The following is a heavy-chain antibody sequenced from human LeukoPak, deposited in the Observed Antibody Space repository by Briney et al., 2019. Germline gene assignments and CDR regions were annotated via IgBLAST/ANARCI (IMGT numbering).Heavy chain of an antibody. CDR1: GFTFSNYG. D-gene: IGHD5-18*01. J-gene: IGHJ4*02. Sequence: QPGGSLRLSCAASGFTFSNYGMPWVRQAPGKGLEWVAVIWNDGSNKYHADSVKGRFTISRDNSKNTLYLQMNSLRTEDTAVYYCASNPRDSYAYFWGRGTQVTVSS. CDR2: IWNDGSNK. V-gene: IGHV3-33*01. CDR3: ASNPRDSYAYF.